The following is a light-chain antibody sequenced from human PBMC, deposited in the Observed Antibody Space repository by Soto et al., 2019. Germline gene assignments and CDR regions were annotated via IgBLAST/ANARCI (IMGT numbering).Light chain of an antibody. V-gene: IGKV3-15*01. CDR1: QSISSK. CDR3: LQYNSWTTIT. J-gene: IGKJ5*01. CDR2: GAS. Sequence: EIVMTQSPATLSVSPGERATLSCRASQSISSKLGWYQQRPGQAPRLLIYGASTRATGIPARFSGSGSGTEFTLTISSLQSEDSAVYYCLQYNSWTTITFGQGTRLEIK.